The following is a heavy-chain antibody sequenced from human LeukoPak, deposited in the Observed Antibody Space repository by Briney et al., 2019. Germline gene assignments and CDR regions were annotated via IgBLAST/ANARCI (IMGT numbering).Heavy chain of an antibody. Sequence: VGSLRLSCAASGFMFRNYWTSGGREAPGEGLEWVSDIKQGETEKYSVDSVKRLFTIAKDHAESSLYLQMNRLSAEDTAVYYCPSLDTSRVTVPGYWGQGPLVTVSS. CDR3: PSLDTSRVTVPGY. CDR1: GFMFRNYW. V-gene: IGHV3-7*01. D-gene: IGHD5-18*01. J-gene: IGHJ1*01. CDR2: IKQGETEK.